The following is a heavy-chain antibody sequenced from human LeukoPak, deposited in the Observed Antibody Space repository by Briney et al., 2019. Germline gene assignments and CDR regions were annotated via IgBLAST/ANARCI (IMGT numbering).Heavy chain of an antibody. D-gene: IGHD6-6*01. CDR1: GYTFTSYG. CDR3: ARDFSEQLVRSKPYAWYY. CDR2: ISAYNGNT. Sequence: ASVKVSCKASGYTFTSYGISWVRQAPGQGLEWMGWISAYNGNTNYAQKLQGRVTMTTDTSTSTAYMELRSLRSDDTAVYYCARDFSEQLVRSKPYAWYYWGQGTLVTVSP. V-gene: IGHV1-18*01. J-gene: IGHJ4*02.